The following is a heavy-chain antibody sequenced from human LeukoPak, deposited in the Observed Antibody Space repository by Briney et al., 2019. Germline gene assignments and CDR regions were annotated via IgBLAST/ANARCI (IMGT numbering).Heavy chain of an antibody. CDR2: ISGSGGST. CDR3: AKKDIVVVVAATPSSFDY. Sequence: GGTLRLSCAASGFTFSSYGMSWVRQAPGKGLEWVSAISGSGGSTYYADSVKGRFTISRDNSKNTLYLQMNSLRAEDTAVYYCAKKDIVVVVAATPSSFDYWGQGALVTVSS. CDR1: GFTFSSYG. V-gene: IGHV3-23*01. J-gene: IGHJ4*02. D-gene: IGHD2-15*01.